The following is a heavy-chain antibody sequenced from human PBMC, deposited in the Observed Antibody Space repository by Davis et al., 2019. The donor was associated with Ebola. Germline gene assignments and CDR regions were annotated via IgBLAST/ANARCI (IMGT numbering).Heavy chain of an antibody. V-gene: IGHV4-61*01. D-gene: IGHD6-6*01. CDR2: IYYSGST. CDR1: GGSVSSGSYY. CDR3: AREGHYGSSSGVLDV. Sequence: MPSETLSLTCTVSGGSVSSGSYYWSWIRQSPGKGLEWIGYIYYSGSTNHNPSLKSRVTISVDTSKNQFSLKLSSVTAADTAVYYCAREGHYGSSSGVLDVWGQGITVTVSS. J-gene: IGHJ6*02.